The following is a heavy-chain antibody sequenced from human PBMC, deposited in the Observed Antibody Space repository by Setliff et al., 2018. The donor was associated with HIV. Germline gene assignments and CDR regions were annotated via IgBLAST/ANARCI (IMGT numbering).Heavy chain of an antibody. D-gene: IGHD3-22*01. V-gene: IGHV3-48*04. Sequence: PGGSLRLSCAASGFTFSTYDTVWVRQAPGKGLEWISFVSSSSGTFYYADSVKGRFTISRDNAKNSLFLQMNSLRAEDTAVYYCAGDLFPYYHDSSPYYPPGYWGQGTLVTVSS. CDR3: AGDLFPYYHDSSPYYPPGY. CDR1: GFTFSTYD. J-gene: IGHJ4*02. CDR2: VSSSSGTF.